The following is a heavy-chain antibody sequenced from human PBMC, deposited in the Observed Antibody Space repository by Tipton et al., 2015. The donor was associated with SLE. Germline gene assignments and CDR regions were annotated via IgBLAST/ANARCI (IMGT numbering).Heavy chain of an antibody. CDR3: ARTMTRPLMWYDP. CDR2: IYYVGTT. D-gene: IGHD5-24*01. J-gene: IGHJ5*02. V-gene: IGHV4-59*01. Sequence: TLSLTCTVSGGSISNYYWTWIRQPPGKGLEFIGYIYYVGTTYYNPSLKNRLTISVDTSKNQFFLKLSSVTAADTAVYYCARTMTRPLMWYDPWGQGTLVTVST. CDR1: GGSISNYY.